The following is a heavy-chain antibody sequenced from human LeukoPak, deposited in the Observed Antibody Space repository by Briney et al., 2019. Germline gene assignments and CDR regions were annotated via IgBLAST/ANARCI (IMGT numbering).Heavy chain of an antibody. V-gene: IGHV4-34*01. CDR2: INHSGST. CDR1: GGTFSAYY. Sequence: SETLSLTCAVYGGTFSAYYWSWIRQPPGKGLEWIGEINHSGSTNYNPSLKSRVTISVDTSKNQFSLKLSSVTAADTAVYYCARARGYSYGHYYYYYHYMDVWGKGTTVTVSS. D-gene: IGHD5-18*01. CDR3: ARARGYSYGHYYYYYHYMDV. J-gene: IGHJ6*03.